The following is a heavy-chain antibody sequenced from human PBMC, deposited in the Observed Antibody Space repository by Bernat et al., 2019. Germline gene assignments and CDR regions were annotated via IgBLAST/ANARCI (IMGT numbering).Heavy chain of an antibody. V-gene: IGHV3-15*01. Sequence: EVQLVESGGGLVKRGGSLRLSCGVSGFSFSNAWMIWVRQAPGKGLEWVGHIKSKTDGGTIDYAAPVKGRFTISRDDSKNTLYLQMNSLEIEDTAVYYCITEVNDNGDYDYWGQGTLVTVSS. J-gene: IGHJ4*02. CDR1: GFSFSNAW. D-gene: IGHD4-17*01. CDR2: IKSKTDGGTI. CDR3: ITEVNDNGDYDY.